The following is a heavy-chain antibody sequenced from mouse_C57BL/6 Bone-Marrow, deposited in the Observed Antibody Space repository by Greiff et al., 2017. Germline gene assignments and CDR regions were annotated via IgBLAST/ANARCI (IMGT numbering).Heavy chain of an antibody. D-gene: IGHD2-4*01. V-gene: IGHV1-53*01. CDR2: INPSNGGT. J-gene: IGHJ1*03. Sequence: QVQLQQPGTELVKPGASVKLSCKASGYTFTSYWMHWVKQRPGQGLEWIGNINPSNGGTNYNEKFKSKATLTVDKSSSTAYMQLSSLTSEASAVYYCARGRADYGGYCYFDVWGTGTTVTVSS. CDR3: ARGRADYGGYCYFDV. CDR1: GYTFTSYW.